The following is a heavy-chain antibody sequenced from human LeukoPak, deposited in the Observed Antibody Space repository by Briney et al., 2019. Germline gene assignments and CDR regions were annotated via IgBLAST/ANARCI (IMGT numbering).Heavy chain of an antibody. Sequence: GGSLRLSCVASGFSFDSYWMNWVRQAPGRGLEWVANINHDATEKYYVDSVKGRFTISRDNAKKSLYLQMNSLRAEDTAVYYCARVGIGYDYVWGSYRSVAPNPSETRRIANYYMDVWGKGTTVTVSS. D-gene: IGHD3-16*02. V-gene: IGHV3-7*01. J-gene: IGHJ6*03. CDR3: ARVGIGYDYVWGSYRSVAPNPSETRRIANYYMDV. CDR2: INHDATEK. CDR1: GFSFDSYW.